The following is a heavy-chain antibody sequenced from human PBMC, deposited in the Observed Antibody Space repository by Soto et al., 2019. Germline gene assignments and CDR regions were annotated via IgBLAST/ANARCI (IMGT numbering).Heavy chain of an antibody. J-gene: IGHJ4*02. D-gene: IGHD3-10*01. CDR1: GGSFSGYY. CDR3: ARSAFGDASSGIVY. Sequence: PSETLSLTCAVYGGSFSGYYWSWIRQPPGKGLERIGEINHSGSTNYNPSLKSRVTISVDTSKNQFSLKLSSVTAADTAVYYCARSAFGDASSGIVYWGQGTLVTVSS. CDR2: INHSGST. V-gene: IGHV4-34*01.